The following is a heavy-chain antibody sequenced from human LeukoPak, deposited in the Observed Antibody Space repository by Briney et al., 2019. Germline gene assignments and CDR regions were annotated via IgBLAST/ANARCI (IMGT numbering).Heavy chain of an antibody. D-gene: IGHD3-9*01. CDR1: GFTFSSYW. CDR2: INSDGSST. V-gene: IGHV3-74*01. Sequence: GGSLRLSCAASGFTFSSYWMHWVRQAPGKGLGWVSRINSDGSSTRYADSVKGRFTISRYNAKNTLYLQMNSLRAEDTAVYYCARDFPNYDILTGRGGYGMDVWGQGTTVTVSS. CDR3: ARDFPNYDILTGRGGYGMDV. J-gene: IGHJ6*02.